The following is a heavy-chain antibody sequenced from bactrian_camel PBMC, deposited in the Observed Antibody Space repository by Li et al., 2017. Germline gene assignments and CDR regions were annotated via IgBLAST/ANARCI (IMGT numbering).Heavy chain of an antibody. CDR1: GYTGSSYC. D-gene: IGHD6*01. V-gene: IGHV3S53*01. J-gene: IGHJ4*01. CDR2: IDSDGIV. Sequence: HVQLVESGGGTVQAGGSLRLSCAASGYTGSSYCMGWFRQFIGKEREGVAAIDSDGIVSYADSVKGRFTISRDSAQNILYLQMNDMKPEDTGVYYCAADRWRQPCGHSDVGWYWSGQGTQVTVS.